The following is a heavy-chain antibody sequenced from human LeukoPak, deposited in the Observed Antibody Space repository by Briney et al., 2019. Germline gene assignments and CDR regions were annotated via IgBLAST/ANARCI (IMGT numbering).Heavy chain of an antibody. J-gene: IGHJ4*02. Sequence: SETLSLTCTVPGGSISSGGCYCSWIRQHPGKGLEWIGYIYYSGSTYYNPSLKSRVTISVDTSKNQFSLKLSSVTAADTAVYYCAGAADRNLLNWGQGTLVTVSS. CDR1: GGSISSGGCY. D-gene: IGHD6-13*01. CDR3: AGAADRNLLN. V-gene: IGHV4-31*03. CDR2: IYYSGST.